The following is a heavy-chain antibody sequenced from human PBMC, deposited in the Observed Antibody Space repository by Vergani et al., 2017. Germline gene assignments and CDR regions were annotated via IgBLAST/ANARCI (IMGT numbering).Heavy chain of an antibody. CDR1: GFTFSSYS. CDR2: ISSSSSYI. J-gene: IGHJ4*02. V-gene: IGHV3-21*01. D-gene: IGHD3-10*01. Sequence: VQLVESGGGLVKPGGSLRLSCAASGFTFSSYSMNWVRQAPGKGLEWVSSISSSSSYIYYADSVKGRFTISRDNAKNSLYLQMNSLRAEDTAVYYCARDGSGSYWFDYWGQGTLVTVSS. CDR3: ARDGSGSYWFDY.